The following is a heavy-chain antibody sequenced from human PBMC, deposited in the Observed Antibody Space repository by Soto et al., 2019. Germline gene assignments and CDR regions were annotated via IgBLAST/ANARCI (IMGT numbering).Heavy chain of an antibody. CDR2: IYYSGST. Sequence: QVQLQESGPGLVKPSETLSLTCTVSGGSISSYYWSWIRQPPGKGLEWIGYIYYSGSTNYNPSLKSRVTISVDTSKNQFSLKLSSVTAADTAVYYCARGLRSGITGTQYYYYYMDVWGKGTTVTVSS. CDR3: ARGLRSGITGTQYYYYYMDV. D-gene: IGHD1-7*01. V-gene: IGHV4-59*01. J-gene: IGHJ6*03. CDR1: GGSISSYY.